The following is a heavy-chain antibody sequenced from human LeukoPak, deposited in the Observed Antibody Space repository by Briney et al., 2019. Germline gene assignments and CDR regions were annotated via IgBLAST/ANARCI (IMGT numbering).Heavy chain of an antibody. D-gene: IGHD3-3*01. CDR1: GFTFSSYG. V-gene: IGHV3-30*18. CDR3: AKGRSRRYDFWSGYHHDAFDI. Sequence: GGSLRLSCAASGFTFSSYGMHWVRQAPGKGLEWVAVISYDGSNKYYADSVKGRFTISRDNSKNTLYLQMNSLRAEDTAVYYCAKGRSRRYDFWSGYHHDAFDIWGQGTMVTVSS. CDR2: ISYDGSNK. J-gene: IGHJ3*02.